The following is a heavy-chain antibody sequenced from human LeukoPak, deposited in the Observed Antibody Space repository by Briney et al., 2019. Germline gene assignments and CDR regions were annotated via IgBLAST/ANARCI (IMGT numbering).Heavy chain of an antibody. CDR2: IYHSGRT. CDR3: ARRRYYDGSGYLE. J-gene: IGHJ1*01. V-gene: IGHV4-39*01. D-gene: IGHD3-22*01. CDR1: GDSVSRSDSY. Sequence: SETLCLTCSVSGDSVSRSDSYCDWIRQPPGEGLEWIGTIYHSGRTYYSTSLKSRVTMSVDPSNNQFSLNLRSVTAADTAVYYCARRRYYDGSGYLEWGQGTLLSVSS.